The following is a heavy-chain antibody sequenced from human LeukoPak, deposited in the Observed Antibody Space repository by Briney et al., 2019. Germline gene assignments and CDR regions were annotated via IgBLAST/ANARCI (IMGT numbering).Heavy chain of an antibody. CDR2: IYSGGST. V-gene: IGHV3-66*01. Sequence: PGGSLRLSCAASGFTVSSNYMSWVRQAPGKGLEWVSVIYSGGSTYYADSVKGRFTISRDNSKNTLYLQMNSLRAEDTAVYYCARDRGDIVGATNYYYGMDVWGQGTTVTVSS. J-gene: IGHJ6*02. CDR1: GFTVSSNY. D-gene: IGHD1-26*01. CDR3: ARDRGDIVGATNYYYGMDV.